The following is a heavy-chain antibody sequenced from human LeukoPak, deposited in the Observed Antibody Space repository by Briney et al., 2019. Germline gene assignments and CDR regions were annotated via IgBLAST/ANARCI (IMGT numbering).Heavy chain of an antibody. J-gene: IGHJ6*02. CDR1: RFTFSDYY. Sequence: GGSLRVSRAASRFTFSDYYMSWICQALGKGVGWVSYISSSGSTIYYADSVKGGFTTSRDNAKNSLYLQMNSLRAEDTAVYYGARGPQGGDALYYYYYGMDVWGQGTTVTVSS. V-gene: IGHV3-11*01. CDR3: ARGPQGGDALYYYYYGMDV. D-gene: IGHD2-21*02. CDR2: ISSSGSTI.